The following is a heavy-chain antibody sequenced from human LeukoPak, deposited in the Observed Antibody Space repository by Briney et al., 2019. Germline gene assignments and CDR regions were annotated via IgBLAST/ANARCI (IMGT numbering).Heavy chain of an antibody. CDR3: ARDKGMAGPVDY. V-gene: IGHV3-21*01. D-gene: IGHD6-19*01. Sequence: GGSLRLSCAASGFTFSSYSMNWVRQAPGKGLEWVSSISSRTSYIYYADSVKGRFTISRDNAKNSLYLQMNSLRAEDTALYYCARDKGMAGPVDYWGQGTLVTVSS. CDR1: GFTFSSYS. CDR2: ISSRTSYI. J-gene: IGHJ4*02.